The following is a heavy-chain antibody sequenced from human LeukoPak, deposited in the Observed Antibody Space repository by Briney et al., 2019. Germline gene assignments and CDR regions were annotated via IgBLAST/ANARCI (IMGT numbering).Heavy chain of an antibody. CDR1: GFAFSSYA. CDR3: ARDSGSGWYLSFDY. V-gene: IGHV3-23*01. D-gene: IGHD6-19*01. J-gene: IGHJ4*02. CDR2: ISGSGGST. Sequence: GGSLRLSCAASGFAFSSYAMSWVRQAPGKGLEWVSAISGSGGSTYYADSVKGRFTISRDNSKNTLYLQMNSLRAEDTAVYYCARDSGSGWYLSFDYWGQGTLVTVSS.